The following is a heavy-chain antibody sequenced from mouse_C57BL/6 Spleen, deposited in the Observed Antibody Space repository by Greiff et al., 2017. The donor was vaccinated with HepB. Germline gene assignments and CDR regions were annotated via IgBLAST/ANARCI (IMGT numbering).Heavy chain of an antibody. CDR3: ARAYYSNYVDAMDY. J-gene: IGHJ4*01. CDR2: IYPGDGDT. CDR1: GYAFSSSW. Sequence: QVQLQQSGPELVKPGASVKISCKASGYAFSSSWMNWVKQRPGKGLEWIGRIYPGDGDTNYNGKFKGKATLTADKSSSTAYMQLSSLTSEDSAVYFCARAYYSNYVDAMDYWGQGTSVTVSS. D-gene: IGHD2-5*01. V-gene: IGHV1-82*01.